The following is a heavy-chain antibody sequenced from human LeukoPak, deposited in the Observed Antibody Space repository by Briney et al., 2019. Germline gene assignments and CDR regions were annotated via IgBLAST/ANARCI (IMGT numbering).Heavy chain of an antibody. CDR3: ARDSPPEYSNYGYFDL. CDR1: GGSISSGSYY. D-gene: IGHD4-11*01. V-gene: IGHV4-61*02. Sequence: SETLSLTCTVSGGSISSGSYYWSWIRQPAGKGLEWIGRIYTSGSTNYNPSLKSRVTISVDTSKNQFSLKLSSVTAADTAVYYRARDSPPEYSNYGYFDLWGRGTLVTVSS. J-gene: IGHJ2*01. CDR2: IYTSGST.